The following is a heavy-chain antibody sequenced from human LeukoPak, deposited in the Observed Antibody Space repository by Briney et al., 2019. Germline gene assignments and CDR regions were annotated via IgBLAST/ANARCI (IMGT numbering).Heavy chain of an antibody. CDR3: TTVYPVHDYLDY. D-gene: IGHD2-2*01. V-gene: IGHV3-15*01. CDR1: GFTFSDAW. CDR2: VKSKTYGGTT. J-gene: IGHJ4*02. Sequence: PGGSLRLSCATSGFTFSDAWMSWVRQAPGRGLEWVGRVKSKTYGGTTDYAAPVQGRFTISRDDSENTLYVQMNSLKTEDTAVYYCTTVYPVHDYLDYWGQGTLVTVSS.